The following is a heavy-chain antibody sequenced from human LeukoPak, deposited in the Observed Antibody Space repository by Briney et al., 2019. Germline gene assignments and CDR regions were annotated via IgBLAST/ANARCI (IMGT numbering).Heavy chain of an antibody. CDR1: GFTFEDFA. CDR3: AKTHDGSGFLNDAYDV. CDR2: ITWNSGRV. Sequence: GGSLRLSCEGTGFTFEDFAMHWVRQAPGKGLEWVAGITWNSGRVDYADSVEGRFTISRDNARKSVYLQMNSLRPGDPAFYYCAKTHDGSGFLNDAYDVWGQGAMVTVSS. J-gene: IGHJ3*01. V-gene: IGHV3-9*01. D-gene: IGHD3-22*01.